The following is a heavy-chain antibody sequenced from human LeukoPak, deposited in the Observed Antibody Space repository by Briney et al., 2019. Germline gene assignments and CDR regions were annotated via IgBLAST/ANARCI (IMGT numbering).Heavy chain of an antibody. CDR1: GYTFTGYY. J-gene: IGHJ5*02. CDR3: ARVMTKRNWFDP. Sequence: ASVKVSCKASGYTFTGYYMHWVRQAPGQGLEWMGWISAYNGNTNYAQKLQGRVTMTTDTSTSTAYMELRSLRSDDTAVYYCARVMTKRNWFDPWGQGTLVTVSS. CDR2: ISAYNGNT. D-gene: IGHD4-11*01. V-gene: IGHV1-18*04.